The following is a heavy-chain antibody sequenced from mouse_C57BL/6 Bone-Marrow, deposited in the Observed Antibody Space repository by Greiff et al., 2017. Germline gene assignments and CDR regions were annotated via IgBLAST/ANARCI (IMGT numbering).Heavy chain of an antibody. D-gene: IGHD1-1*01. CDR2: IYPGSGNT. CDR1: GYTFTDYY. Sequence: QVQLQQSGPELVKPGASVKISCKASGYTFTDYYINWVKQRPGQGLEWIGWIYPGSGNTKYNEKFKGKATLTVDTSSSTAYMQLSSLTSEDSAVYSGAIEEGYYGSSYVFWYFDVWGTGTTVTVSS. V-gene: IGHV1-84*01. CDR3: AIEEGYYGSSYVFWYFDV. J-gene: IGHJ1*03.